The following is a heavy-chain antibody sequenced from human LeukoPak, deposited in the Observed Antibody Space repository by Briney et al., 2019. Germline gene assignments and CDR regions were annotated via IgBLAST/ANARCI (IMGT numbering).Heavy chain of an antibody. CDR2: IYYSGST. V-gene: IGHV4-39*01. J-gene: IGHJ3*02. Sequence: PSETLSLTCTVSGGSISSSSYYWGWIRQPPGKGLEWIGSIYYSGSTYYNPSLKSRVTISVDTSKNQFSLKVSSVTAADTAVYYCARARYSYGHDAFDIWGQGTMVTVSS. CDR1: GGSISSSSYY. CDR3: ARARYSYGHDAFDI. D-gene: IGHD5-18*01.